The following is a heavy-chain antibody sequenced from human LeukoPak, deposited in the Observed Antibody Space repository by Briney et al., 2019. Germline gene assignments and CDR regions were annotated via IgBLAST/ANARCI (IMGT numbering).Heavy chain of an antibody. J-gene: IGHJ5*02. V-gene: IGHV4-34*01. CDR1: GGSFSGYY. D-gene: IGHD3-10*01. CDR3: ARLSEGIDP. Sequence: SETLSLTCAVYGGSFSGYYWSWIRQPPGKGLEWIGEINHSGSTNYNPSLKSRVTISVDTSKNQFSPKLSSVTAADTAVYYCARLSEGIDPWGQGTLVTVSS. CDR2: INHSGST.